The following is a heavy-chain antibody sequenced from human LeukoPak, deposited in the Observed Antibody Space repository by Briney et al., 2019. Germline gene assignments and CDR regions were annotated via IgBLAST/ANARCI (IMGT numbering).Heavy chain of an antibody. CDR2: INTDGTIT. Sequence: GGSLRLSCAASGYTFSRYWIHWVRQAPGKGLVWVSRINTDGTITTYADSVKGRFTISRDNAKNILYLQMNSLRDDDTAVYYCVRGVGVSRFNYFDPWGQGTLDVVSS. D-gene: IGHD5-24*01. J-gene: IGHJ5*02. V-gene: IGHV3-74*01. CDR3: VRGVGVSRFNYFDP. CDR1: GYTFSRYW.